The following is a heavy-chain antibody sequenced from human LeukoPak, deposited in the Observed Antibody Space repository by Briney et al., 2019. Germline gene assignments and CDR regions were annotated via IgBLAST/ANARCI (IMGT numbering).Heavy chain of an antibody. CDR1: GFSLSTSGVG. J-gene: IGHJ4*02. D-gene: IGHD1-1*01. Sequence: SGPTLVNPTQTLTLTCTFSGFSLSTSGVGVGWIRQPPGRALEWLVFIYWDDDKRYSPSLKSRLTITKDTPKNQVVLTMTDMYPLDTATYYCAHRRSYNGNWNAGYFDSWGQGTPVTVSS. CDR3: AHRRSYNGNWNAGYFDS. V-gene: IGHV2-5*02. CDR2: IYWDDDK.